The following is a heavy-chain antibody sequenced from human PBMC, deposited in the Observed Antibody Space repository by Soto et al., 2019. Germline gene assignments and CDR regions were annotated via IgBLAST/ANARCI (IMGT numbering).Heavy chain of an antibody. Sequence: ETLSLTCTVSGGSISSYYWSWIRQPPGKGLEWIGYIYYSGSTNYNPSLKSRVTISVDTSKNQFSLKLSSVTAADTAVYYCASRIKHYYGMDDWGQATMVTVSS. V-gene: IGHV4-59*08. CDR1: GGSISSYY. CDR3: ASRIKHYYGMDD. J-gene: IGHJ6*01. D-gene: IGHD5-18*01. CDR2: IYYSGST.